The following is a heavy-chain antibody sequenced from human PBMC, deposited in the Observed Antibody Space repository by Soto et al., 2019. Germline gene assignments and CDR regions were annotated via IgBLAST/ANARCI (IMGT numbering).Heavy chain of an antibody. CDR2: IKPDGSET. V-gene: IGHV3-7*05. CDR1: GFMFSDSW. CDR3: ARGIDP. Sequence: EAQLVESGGDLVQPGGSLRLSCAASGFMFSDSWMNWVRQAPGKGLEWVANIKPDGSETAFVDSVKGRFTISRDNDKKFLYLHITRLRVDDTAVYYCARGIDPWGQGNLVTVSS. J-gene: IGHJ5*02.